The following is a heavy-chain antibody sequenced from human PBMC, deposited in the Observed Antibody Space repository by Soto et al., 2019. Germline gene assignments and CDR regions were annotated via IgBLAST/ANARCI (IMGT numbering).Heavy chain of an antibody. CDR3: ARDTAMETGLDY. V-gene: IGHV4-59*01. Sequence: QVQLQESGPGLVKPSETLSLTCTVYGGSISSYYWSWIRQPQGKGLEWIGYIYYSGSTNYNPSLKSRVTISVDTSKNQCSLKLSSVTAADTAVYYCARDTAMETGLDYWGQGTLVTVSS. D-gene: IGHD5-18*01. J-gene: IGHJ4*02. CDR2: IYYSGST. CDR1: GGSISSYY.